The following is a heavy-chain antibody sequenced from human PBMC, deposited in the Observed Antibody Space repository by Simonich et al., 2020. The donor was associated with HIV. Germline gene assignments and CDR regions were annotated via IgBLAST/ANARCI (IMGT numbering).Heavy chain of an antibody. CDR1: GGSFSCYY. CDR2: INHSGST. Sequence: QVQLQQWGAGLLKPSETLSLTCAVYGGSFSCYYWSWIRQPPGKGLEWIGEINHSGSTNYNPSLKSRVTISVDTSKNQFSLKLSSVTAADTAVYYCARRHPTTVTTPYFDYWGQGTLVTVSS. D-gene: IGHD4-17*01. V-gene: IGHV4-34*01. CDR3: ARRHPTTVTTPYFDY. J-gene: IGHJ4*02.